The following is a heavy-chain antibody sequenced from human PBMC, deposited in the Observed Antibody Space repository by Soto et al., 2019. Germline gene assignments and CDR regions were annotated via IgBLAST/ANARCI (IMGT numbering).Heavy chain of an antibody. Sequence: VQLLEAGGGLVQPGGSRRLSFAAPGLTISTYAMSWVRTTPGKGLEWVSTVAGRDGFYEDSVRGRFNISIDDSKNLMFLQMNSMTADDTATDYCGKDHFKGNGGYDDFDVWGQGTMVTVSS. D-gene: IGHD5-12*01. J-gene: IGHJ3*01. V-gene: IGHV3-23*01. CDR3: GKDHFKGNGGYDDFDV. CDR1: GLTISTYA. CDR2: VAGRDG.